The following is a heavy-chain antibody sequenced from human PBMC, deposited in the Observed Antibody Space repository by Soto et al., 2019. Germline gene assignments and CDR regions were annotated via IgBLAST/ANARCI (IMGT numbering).Heavy chain of an antibody. V-gene: IGHV1-24*01. CDR1: GYTLTELS. J-gene: IGHJ4*02. Sequence: ASVKVSFKVSGYTLTELSMHWVRQAPGKGLEWMGGFDPEDGETIYAQKFQGRVTMTEDTSTDTAYMELSSLRSEDTAVYYCATGLAATMSFDYWGQGTLVTVSS. CDR3: ATGLAATMSFDY. CDR2: FDPEDGET. D-gene: IGHD5-12*01.